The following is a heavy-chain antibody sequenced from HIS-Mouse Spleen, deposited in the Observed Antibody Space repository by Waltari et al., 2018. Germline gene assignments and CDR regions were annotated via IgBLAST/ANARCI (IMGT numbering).Heavy chain of an antibody. J-gene: IGHJ2*01. Sequence: QLQLQESGPGLVKPSETLSLTCTVSGGSISSSSYYWGWIRQPPGKGLEWIGSIYYSGRTDYNPALKSRVTISGDTSKNQFSLKLSSVTAADTAVYYCAREIPYSSSWYDWYFDLWGRGTLVTVSS. V-gene: IGHV4-39*07. CDR1: GGSISSSSYY. CDR3: AREIPYSSSWYDWYFDL. D-gene: IGHD6-13*01. CDR2: IYYSGRT.